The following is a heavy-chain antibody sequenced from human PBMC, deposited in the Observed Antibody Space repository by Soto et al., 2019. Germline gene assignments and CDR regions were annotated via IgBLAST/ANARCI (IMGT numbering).Heavy chain of an antibody. CDR2: IIPLFGTS. CDR1: GGTFSDYA. D-gene: IGHD6-19*01. Sequence: QVQLVQSGAEVKKPGSSVKVSCKASGGTFSDYATSWVRQAPGQGLVWMGGIIPLFGTSNYAQKFQGRVTITADESSSTAFMELTSLRSEDTAVYYCATTLRPGVAVAGDYKYYYGMDVWGQGTTVTVSS. CDR3: ATTLRPGVAVAGDYKYYYGMDV. J-gene: IGHJ6*02. V-gene: IGHV1-69*12.